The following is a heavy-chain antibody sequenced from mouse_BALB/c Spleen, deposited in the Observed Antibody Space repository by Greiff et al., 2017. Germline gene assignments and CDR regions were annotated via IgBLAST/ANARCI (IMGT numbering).Heavy chain of an antibody. Sequence: VQLQQSGAELVRPGSSVKISCKASGYAFSSYWMNWVKQRPGQGLEWIGQIYPGDGDTNYNGKFKGKATLTADKSSSTAYMQLSSLTSEDSAVYFCARGGEYGNHYGYFGVGGAETRVTVSS. V-gene: IGHV1-80*01. CDR3: ARGGEYGNHYGYFGV. CDR1: GYAFSSYW. CDR2: IYPGDGDT. J-gene: IGHJ1*01. D-gene: IGHD2-10*02.